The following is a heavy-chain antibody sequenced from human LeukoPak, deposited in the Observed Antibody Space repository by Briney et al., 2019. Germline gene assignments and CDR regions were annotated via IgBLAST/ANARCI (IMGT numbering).Heavy chain of an antibody. CDR1: AFTVSSNY. CDR3: ARTYSGYWYFDL. Sequence: PGGSLRLSCAASAFTVSSNYMTWVRQAPGKGLEWVSVIYSGGTTYYADSVKGRFTISRDNSKNTLYLQINSLRAEDTAVYYCARTYSGYWYFDLWGRGTLVTVSS. J-gene: IGHJ2*01. D-gene: IGHD3-16*01. CDR2: IYSGGTT. V-gene: IGHV3-66*01.